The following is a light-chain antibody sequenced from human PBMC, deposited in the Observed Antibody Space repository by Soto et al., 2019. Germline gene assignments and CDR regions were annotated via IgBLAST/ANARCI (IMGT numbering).Light chain of an antibody. V-gene: IGKV1-5*01. Sequence: DIQMTQSPSTLSTSVGDRVTITCRASQSISSWLAWYQQKPGKAPKLLIYDASNLESGVPSRFSGSGSGTEFTLTLSSLQPDDFATYYCQQYNSYPYTFGQGTKLEIK. J-gene: IGKJ2*01. CDR2: DAS. CDR1: QSISSW. CDR3: QQYNSYPYT.